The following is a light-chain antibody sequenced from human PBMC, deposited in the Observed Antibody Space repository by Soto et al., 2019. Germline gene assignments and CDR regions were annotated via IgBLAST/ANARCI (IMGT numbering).Light chain of an antibody. Sequence: DIQLTQSPSFLSASVVDRVTITCRASQGIRSYLAWYQQRPGKAPELLIYGASTLRPGGASRFSGSGSGTEFTRTISSLQPEDFSTYFCQQLNTFPPFFTCGPGTKVDIK. J-gene: IGKJ3*01. V-gene: IGKV1-9*01. CDR3: QQLNTFPPFFT. CDR2: GAS. CDR1: QGIRSY.